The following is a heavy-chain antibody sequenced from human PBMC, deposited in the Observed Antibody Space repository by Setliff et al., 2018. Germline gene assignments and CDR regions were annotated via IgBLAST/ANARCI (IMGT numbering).Heavy chain of an antibody. CDR1: GASFSDYY. J-gene: IGHJ2*01. V-gene: IGHV4-34*01. CDR2: INHSGST. Sequence: PSETLSLTCTVYGASFSDYYWGWIRQPPGKGLEWIGEINHSGSTNCNPSLKSRVSISVEKSKNQFSLKLTSVTAADTAVYYCARAQVVFAISAPVWYFEVWGRGTQVTVSS. D-gene: IGHD2-21*01. CDR3: ARAQVVFAISAPVWYFEV.